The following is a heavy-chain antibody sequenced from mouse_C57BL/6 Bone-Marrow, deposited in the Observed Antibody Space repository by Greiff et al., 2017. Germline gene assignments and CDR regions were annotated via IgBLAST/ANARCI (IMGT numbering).Heavy chain of an antibody. CDR2: ISDGGSYT. J-gene: IGHJ4*01. CDR3: ARVLLYYYAMDY. CDR1: GFTFSSYA. V-gene: IGHV5-4*01. Sequence: EVQRVESGGGLVKPGGSLKLSCAASGFTFSSYAMSWVRQTPEKSLEWVATISDGGSYTYYPDNLKGRFTISRDNAKNNLYLQMSHLKSEDPAMYYCARVLLYYYAMDYWGQGTSVTVSS.